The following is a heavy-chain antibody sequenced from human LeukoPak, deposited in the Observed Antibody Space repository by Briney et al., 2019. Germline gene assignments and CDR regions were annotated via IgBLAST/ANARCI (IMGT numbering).Heavy chain of an antibody. CDR1: GFTFSSYA. CDR3: ARDRDGYRDY. CDR2: ISDDGSNK. D-gene: IGHD5-24*01. Sequence: PGRSLRLSCAASGFTFSSYAMHWVRQAPGKGLEWVAVISDDGSNKYYADSVKGRFTISRDNSKNTLYLQMNSLSVEDTAVYYCARDRDGYRDYWGQGILVTVSS. J-gene: IGHJ4*02. V-gene: IGHV3-30*04.